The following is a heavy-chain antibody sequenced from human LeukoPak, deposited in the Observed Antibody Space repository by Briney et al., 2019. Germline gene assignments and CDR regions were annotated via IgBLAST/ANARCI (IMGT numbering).Heavy chain of an antibody. V-gene: IGHV4-34*01. D-gene: IGHD2-15*01. CDR1: GGSFSGYY. J-gene: IGHJ4*02. CDR2: INHSGST. Sequence: SETLSLTCAVYGGSFSGYYWSWIRQPPGKGLEWIGEINHSGSTNYSPSLKSRVTMSVDTSKNQFSLKLTSVTAADSAVYYCARNFCTGGSCYINDDWGQGTLVTVPS. CDR3: ARNFCTGGSCYINDD.